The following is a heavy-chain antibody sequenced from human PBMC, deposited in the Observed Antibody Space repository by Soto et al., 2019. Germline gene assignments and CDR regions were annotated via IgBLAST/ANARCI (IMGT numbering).Heavy chain of an antibody. Sequence: GGSLSLSCAASGFPFSSYAMSWVRQAPGKGLEWVAVICGAGGTKYYADSVKGRFTISRDNSKNTLYLQMNSLRAEDTAVYYCARPLYPSGYSSGWYHGSYVYWGQGTLVTVSS. CDR1: GFPFSSYA. CDR3: ARPLYPSGYSSGWYHGSYVY. CDR2: ICGAGGTK. D-gene: IGHD6-19*01. V-gene: IGHV3-23*01. J-gene: IGHJ4*02.